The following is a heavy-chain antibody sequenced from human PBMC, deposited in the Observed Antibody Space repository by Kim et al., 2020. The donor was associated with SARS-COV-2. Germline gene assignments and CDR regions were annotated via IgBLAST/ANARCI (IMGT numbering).Heavy chain of an antibody. D-gene: IGHD4-4*01. CDR3: ARDLTTVTTAYYYYYGMDV. CDR2: IYSGGST. J-gene: IGHJ6*02. CDR1: GFTVSSNY. V-gene: IGHV3-66*01. Sequence: GGSLRLSCAASGFTVSSNYMSWVRQAPGKGLEWVSVIYSGGSTYYADSVKGRFTISRDNSKNTLYLQMNSLRAEDTAVYYCARDLTTVTTAYYYYYGMDVWGQGTTVTVSS.